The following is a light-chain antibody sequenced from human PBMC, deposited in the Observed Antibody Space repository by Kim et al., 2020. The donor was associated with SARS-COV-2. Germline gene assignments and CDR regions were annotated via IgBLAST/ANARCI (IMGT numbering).Light chain of an antibody. V-gene: IGKV3-15*01. CDR1: QSVSSN. CDR3: QQYNNWPQT. J-gene: IGKJ2*01. Sequence: EIVMTQSPATLSVSPGERATLSCRASQSVSSNLAWYQQKPGQAPRLLIYGASTRATGIPARFSGSGSGTEFTLTISSLQSEDFAVYYCQQYNNWPQTFGKGTKLEI. CDR2: GAS.